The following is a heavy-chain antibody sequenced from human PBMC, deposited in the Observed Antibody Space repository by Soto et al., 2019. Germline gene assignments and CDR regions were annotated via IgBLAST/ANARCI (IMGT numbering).Heavy chain of an antibody. CDR3: ARDGFNYYDSSGYYRLFDS. CDR2: IYYSGST. J-gene: IGHJ5*01. D-gene: IGHD3-22*01. Sequence: SETLSLTCTVSGGSVSSGSYYWSWIRQPPGKGLEWIGYIYYSGSTNYNPSLKSRVTMSVDRSINQFSLKLSSVTAADTAVYYCARDGFNYYDSSGYYRLFDSWGLGTLVTVSS. V-gene: IGHV4-61*01. CDR1: GGSVSSGSYY.